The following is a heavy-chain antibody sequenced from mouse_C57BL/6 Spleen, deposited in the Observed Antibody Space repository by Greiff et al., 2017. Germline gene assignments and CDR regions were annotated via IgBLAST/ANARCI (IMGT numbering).Heavy chain of an antibody. CDR1: GYSITSGYY. CDR3: AMMVTTEKNWFAY. CDR2: ISYDGSN. V-gene: IGHV3-6*01. Sequence: EVQRVESGPGLVKPSQSLSLTCSVTGYSITSGYYWNWIRQFPGNKLEWMGYISYDGSNNYNPSLKNRISITRDTSKNQFFLKLNSVTTEDTAAYYCAMMVTTEKNWFAYWGQGTLVTVSA. J-gene: IGHJ3*01. D-gene: IGHD2-3*01.